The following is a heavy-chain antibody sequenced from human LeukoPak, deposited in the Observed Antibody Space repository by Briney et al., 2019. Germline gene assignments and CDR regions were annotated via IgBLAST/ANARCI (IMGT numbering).Heavy chain of an antibody. CDR1: GFTVSSNY. J-gene: IGHJ4*02. Sequence: GGSLRLSCAASGFTVSSNYMSWVRQAPGKGLERVSVIYSGGSTYYADSVKGRFTISRDNSKNTLYLQMNSLRAEDTAVYYCARDAIGSFDYWGQGTLVTVSS. V-gene: IGHV3-66*01. CDR3: ARDAIGSFDY. CDR2: IYSGGST. D-gene: IGHD2/OR15-2a*01.